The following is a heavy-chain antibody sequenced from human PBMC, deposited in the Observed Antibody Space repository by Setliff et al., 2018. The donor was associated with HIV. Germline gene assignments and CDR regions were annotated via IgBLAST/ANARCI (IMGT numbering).Heavy chain of an antibody. CDR1: GFTFSSYW. CDR3: ARVKPHLRRSGSYWIVDY. CDR2: IKQDGSAK. Sequence: GGSLRLSCAASGFTFSSYWMSWVRQAPGKGLEWVANIKQDGSAKYYVDSVKGRFTISRDNAKNSLYLQMNSLRAEDTAVYYCARVKPHLRRSGSYWIVDYWGQGTLVTVSS. V-gene: IGHV3-7*01. J-gene: IGHJ4*02. D-gene: IGHD1-26*01.